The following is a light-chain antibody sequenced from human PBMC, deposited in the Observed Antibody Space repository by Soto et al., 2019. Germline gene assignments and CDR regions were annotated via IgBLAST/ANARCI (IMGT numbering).Light chain of an antibody. CDR1: QDVVNY. CDR3: QQSRTTAYT. CDR2: AAS. J-gene: IGKJ2*01. Sequence: DIDMTQAPSSLSASVGDRVTITCRAGQDVVNYLNWYQQKPGKAPRLLIYAASSLQSGVPSRFSGSRSGTTFTLTITDLQPEDVATYYCQQSRTTAYTFAQGTKVEIK. V-gene: IGKV1-39*01.